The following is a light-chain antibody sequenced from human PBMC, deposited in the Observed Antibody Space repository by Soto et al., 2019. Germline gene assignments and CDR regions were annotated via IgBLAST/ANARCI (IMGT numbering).Light chain of an antibody. Sequence: IVMTQSPATLSVSPGDRATLSCRTSQSVSSNLAWYQQKPGQAPRLLIYAASTRATGIPARFSGSGSGTEFTLTISSLQSEDFAVYYCQQYNNWPPWTFGQGTKVDIK. CDR3: QQYNNWPPWT. J-gene: IGKJ1*01. CDR1: QSVSSN. CDR2: AAS. V-gene: IGKV3-15*01.